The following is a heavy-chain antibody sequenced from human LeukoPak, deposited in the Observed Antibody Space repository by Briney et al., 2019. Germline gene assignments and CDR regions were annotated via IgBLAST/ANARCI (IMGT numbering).Heavy chain of an antibody. Sequence: GGSLRLSCAASGFTFTSYAMSWVRQAPGKGLEWVSTITGSGGSGGSTYYADSVKGRFTISRDNSKNTLYLQMNSLRAEDTAVYYCAREIYYYGSGSYPGPHMDVWGKGTTVTVSS. CDR3: AREIYYYGSGSYPGPHMDV. CDR2: ITGSGGSGGST. V-gene: IGHV3-23*01. D-gene: IGHD3-10*01. J-gene: IGHJ6*03. CDR1: GFTFTSYA.